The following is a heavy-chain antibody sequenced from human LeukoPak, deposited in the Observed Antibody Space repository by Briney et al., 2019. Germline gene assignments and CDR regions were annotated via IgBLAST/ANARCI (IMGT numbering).Heavy chain of an antibody. CDR1: GFTFGDYY. J-gene: IGHJ6*02. Sequence: GGSLRLSCAASGFTFGDYYMTRIRQAPGKGLEWLSFISSRGDSLYYADSVRGRFTISRDNANNSLFLQMNSLRAEDTAVYYCAREVVIVPDYFYYGLDVWGQGTTVSVSS. CDR2: ISSRGDSL. D-gene: IGHD2/OR15-2a*01. V-gene: IGHV3-11*01. CDR3: AREVVIVPDYFYYGLDV.